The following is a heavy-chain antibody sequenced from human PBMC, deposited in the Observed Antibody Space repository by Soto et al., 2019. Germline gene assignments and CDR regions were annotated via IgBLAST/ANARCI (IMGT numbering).Heavy chain of an antibody. D-gene: IGHD6-19*01. CDR3: ERRAVADLLNCFDT. J-gene: IGHJ5*02. Sequence: GGSLRLSCAASGFTFSTYGMSWVRQAPGKGLEWVSAISDSGRTTHYADSVRGRFTVSRDNSKNTLFLQMDSLRAEDTAVYHCERRAVADLLNCFDTWGQGTLVTVSS. V-gene: IGHV3-23*01. CDR2: ISDSGRTT. CDR1: GFTFSTYG.